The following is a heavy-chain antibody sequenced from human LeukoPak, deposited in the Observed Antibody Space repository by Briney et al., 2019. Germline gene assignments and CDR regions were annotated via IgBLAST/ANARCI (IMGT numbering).Heavy chain of an antibody. V-gene: IGHV3-7*01. J-gene: IGHJ4*02. Sequence: PGGSLRLSCAASGFTFSSYSMSWVRQAPGKGLEWVANIKDDGSDKYYVDSVKGRFTISRDNAKNSLYLQMNSLRVEDTAVYYCARDQSSRPLGYWGQGTLVTVFS. CDR3: ARDQSSRPLGY. D-gene: IGHD3-16*01. CDR1: GFTFSSYS. CDR2: IKDDGSDK.